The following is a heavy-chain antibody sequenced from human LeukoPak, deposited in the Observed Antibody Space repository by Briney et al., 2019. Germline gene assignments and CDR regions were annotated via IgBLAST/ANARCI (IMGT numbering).Heavy chain of an antibody. D-gene: IGHD2-21*01. J-gene: IGHJ4*02. V-gene: IGHV3-7*01. CDR3: ARIWHYSDPPYFDY. CDR2: IKQDGSEK. Sequence: HPGGSLRLSCAASRFTFSSYSMNWVRQAPGKGLEWVANIKQDGSEKYYVDSVKGRFTISRDNAKNSLYLQMNSLRAKDTAVYYCARIWHYSDPPYFDYWGQGTLVTVSS. CDR1: RFTFSSYS.